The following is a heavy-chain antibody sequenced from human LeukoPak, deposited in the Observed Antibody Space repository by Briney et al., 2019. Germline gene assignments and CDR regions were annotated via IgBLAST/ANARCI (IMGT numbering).Heavy chain of an antibody. D-gene: IGHD2/OR15-2a*01. J-gene: IGHJ6*02. CDR2: INHSGST. CDR3: ARLSPPPFYYYYYYGMDV. CDR1: GGSFSGYY. Sequence: SETLSLTCAVYGGSFSGYYWSWFRQPPGKGLEWIGEINHSGSTNYNPSLKSRVTISVDTSKNQFSLKLSSVTAADTAVHYCARLSPPPFYYYYYYGMDVWGQGTTVTVSS. V-gene: IGHV4-34*01.